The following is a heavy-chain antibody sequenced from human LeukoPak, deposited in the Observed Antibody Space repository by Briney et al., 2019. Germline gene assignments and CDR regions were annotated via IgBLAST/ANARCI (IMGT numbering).Heavy chain of an antibody. J-gene: IGHJ4*02. CDR3: ARLARVGFDY. CDR1: GSRFTSYW. CDR2: IYPGDSDT. D-gene: IGHD3-10*01. Sequence: GASLKISCKGAGSRFTSYWIGWVRPMPGKGLEWMGIIYPGDSDTRYSPSFQGQVTISADKSISTAYLQWSSLKASDTAMYYCARLARVGFDYWGQGTLVTVSS. V-gene: IGHV5-51*01.